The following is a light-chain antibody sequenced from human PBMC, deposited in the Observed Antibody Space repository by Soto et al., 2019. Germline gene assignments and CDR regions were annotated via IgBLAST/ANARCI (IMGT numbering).Light chain of an antibody. J-gene: IGKJ1*01. Sequence: IQMTRSPSTLSTCVGDRVTITCRASQRIKTELALYQQKPGEAPKFLTFAASKREHGTRSRFSGGGSGTEFTLTISSLQPDDFATYYCQQHHTYPRTFGQGTKVDIK. CDR2: AAS. CDR1: QRIKTE. V-gene: IGKV1-5*01. CDR3: QQHHTYPRT.